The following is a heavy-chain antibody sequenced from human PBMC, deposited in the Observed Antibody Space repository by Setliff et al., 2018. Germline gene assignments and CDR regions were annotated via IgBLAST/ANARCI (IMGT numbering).Heavy chain of an antibody. CDR1: GGSISSHY. J-gene: IGHJ5*01. CDR2: ISGSGGST. V-gene: IGHV3-23*01. D-gene: IGHD5-18*01. Sequence: ETLSLTCTVSGGSISSHYWSWVRQAPGKGLEWVSAISGSGGSTYYADSVKGRFTISRDNSKESVYLEMTSLRIEDTAVYFCARSPGWIPWFDSWGQGTLVTVSS. CDR3: ARSPGWIPWFDS.